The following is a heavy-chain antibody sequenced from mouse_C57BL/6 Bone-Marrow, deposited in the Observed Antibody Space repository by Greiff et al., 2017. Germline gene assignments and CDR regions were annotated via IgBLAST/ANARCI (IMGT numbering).Heavy chain of an antibody. D-gene: IGHD2-3*01. V-gene: IGHV1-82*01. CDR1: GYAFSSSW. Sequence: VQLQQSGPELVKPGASVKISCKASGYAFSSSWMNWVKQRPGKGLEWIGRIYPGDGDTNYNGEFKGKATLTADKSSSTAYMQLSSLTSEDSAVYFCARGLLLLWFAYWGQGTLVTVSA. CDR3: ARGLLLLWFAY. J-gene: IGHJ3*01. CDR2: IYPGDGDT.